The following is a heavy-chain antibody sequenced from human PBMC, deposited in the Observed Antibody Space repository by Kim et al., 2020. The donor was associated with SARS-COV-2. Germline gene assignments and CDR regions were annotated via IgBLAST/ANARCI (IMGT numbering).Heavy chain of an antibody. J-gene: IGHJ6*03. CDR3: ARRHNWNDRGYYYYYMDV. D-gene: IGHD1-20*01. V-gene: IGHV3-11*01. Sequence: KGRVTIARDNAKNSLYLQMNSLRAEDTAVYYCARRHNWNDRGYYYYYMDVWGKGTTVTVSS.